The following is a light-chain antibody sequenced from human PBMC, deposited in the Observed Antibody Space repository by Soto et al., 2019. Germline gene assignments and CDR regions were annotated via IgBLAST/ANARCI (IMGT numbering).Light chain of an antibody. J-gene: IGLJ2*01. CDR1: SSDVGNFNY. Sequence: QSALTQPASVSGSPGQSITISCTGTSSDVGNFNYVSWYQQHPGKAPKLMIYEVSNRPSGVSSRFSGSKSGHTASLTISGLQAEDEADYYCCSYTSTTTLVVFGGGTKLTVL. CDR3: CSYTSTTTLVV. CDR2: EVS. V-gene: IGLV2-14*01.